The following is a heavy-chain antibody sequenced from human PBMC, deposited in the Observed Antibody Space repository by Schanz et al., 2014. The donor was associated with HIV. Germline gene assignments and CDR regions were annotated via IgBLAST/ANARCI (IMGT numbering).Heavy chain of an antibody. Sequence: QVQLVESGGGVVQPGRSLRLSCAASGFIFSSYGMHWVRQAPGKGLEWVAVISYDGSNKYYADSVKGRFTISRDNSKNTLYLQMNSLRAEDTAVYYCARDVSHDSSGHYSDYYYGMDVWGQGTTVTVSS. D-gene: IGHD3-22*01. CDR3: ARDVSHDSSGHYSDYYYGMDV. CDR2: ISYDGSNK. J-gene: IGHJ6*02. CDR1: GFIFSSYG. V-gene: IGHV3-30*03.